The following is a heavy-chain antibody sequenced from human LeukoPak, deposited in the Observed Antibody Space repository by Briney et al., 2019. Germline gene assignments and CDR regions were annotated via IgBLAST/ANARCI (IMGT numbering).Heavy chain of an antibody. D-gene: IGHD4-23*01. CDR1: GLTFSDYW. J-gene: IGHJ4*02. CDR2: IRQDDSEK. V-gene: IGHV3-7*01. Sequence: GGSLRLSCSASGLTFSDYWMIWVRQAPGKGLEWVGNIRQDDSEKNYVDSVKGRFTISRDNAKFSLYLQMNSLRAEDTAVYYCATDRKVGTWDPRSNYWGQGTLVTVSS. CDR3: ATDRKVGTWDPRSNY.